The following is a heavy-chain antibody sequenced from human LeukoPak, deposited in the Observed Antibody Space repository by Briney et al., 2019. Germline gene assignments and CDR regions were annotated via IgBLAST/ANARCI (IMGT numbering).Heavy chain of an antibody. CDR3: ARQRGWYDS. CDR2: IYYSGST. Sequence: SETLSLTCTVSGGSISSYYWSWIRQPPGKGLEWIGYIYYSGSTNYNPSLKSRVTISVDTSKNQFSLTLSSVTAADTAVYYCARQRGWYDSWGQGTLVTVSS. V-gene: IGHV4-59*08. CDR1: GGSISSYY. J-gene: IGHJ5*01.